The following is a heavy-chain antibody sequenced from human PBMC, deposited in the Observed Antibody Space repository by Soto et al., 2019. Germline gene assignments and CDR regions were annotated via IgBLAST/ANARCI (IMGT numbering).Heavy chain of an antibody. CDR2: IQSGGRT. D-gene: IGHD2-15*01. V-gene: IGHV3-66*01. CDR1: GFTGSSNY. J-gene: IGHJ6*03. Sequence: EVQLVESGGGLVQPGGSLRLSCAASGFTGSSNYMTWVRQAPGKGLEWVSLIQSGGRTYYAGSVKGRFTISRDNSKNKLFLQMNSLRVEDTALYYCARDDVDCSGGRCYGVPMEVWGKGTTVTVSS. CDR3: ARDDVDCSGGRCYGVPMEV.